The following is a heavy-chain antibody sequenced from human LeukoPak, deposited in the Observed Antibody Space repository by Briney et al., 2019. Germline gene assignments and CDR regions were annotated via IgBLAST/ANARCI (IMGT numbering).Heavy chain of an antibody. CDR2: ISDSGGST. CDR1: GITLSNYG. Sequence: GGSLRLSCAVSGITLSNYGMSWVRQAPGKGLEWVAGISDSGGSTSYADSVKGRFTISRDNPKNTLYLQMNSLRAEDTAVYFCAKRGIVIRAVIIVGFHKEAYYFDYWGQGALVTVSS. D-gene: IGHD3-10*01. V-gene: IGHV3-23*01. J-gene: IGHJ4*02. CDR3: AKRGIVIRAVIIVGFHKEAYYFDY.